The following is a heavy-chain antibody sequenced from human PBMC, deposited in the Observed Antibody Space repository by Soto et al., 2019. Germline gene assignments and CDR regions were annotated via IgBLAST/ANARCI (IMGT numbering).Heavy chain of an antibody. Sequence: PSETLSLTCAVYGGSFSGYYWSWIRQPPGKGLEWIGEINHSGSTNYNPSLKSRVSISADTSKNQFSLKLISVTAADTAVYYCATTYYSPWSGYRNMYYLDSWGQGTLVTVSS. D-gene: IGHD3-3*01. V-gene: IGHV4-34*01. CDR3: ATTYYSPWSGYRNMYYLDS. CDR1: GGSFSGYY. CDR2: INHSGST. J-gene: IGHJ4*02.